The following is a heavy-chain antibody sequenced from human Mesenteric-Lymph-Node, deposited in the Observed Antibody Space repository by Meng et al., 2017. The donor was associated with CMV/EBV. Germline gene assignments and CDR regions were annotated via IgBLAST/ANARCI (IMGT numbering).Heavy chain of an antibody. CDR3: ARCRGDDYFDY. Sequence: GGSLRLSCAASGFTFSSYWMSWVRQAPGKGLEWVANINQDGSEEYYVDSVKGRFTISRDNAKNSLYMQTNSLRAEDTAVYYCARCRGDDYFDYWGQGTVVTVSS. V-gene: IGHV3-7*01. J-gene: IGHJ4*02. D-gene: IGHD3-10*01. CDR2: INQDGSEE. CDR1: GFTFSSYW.